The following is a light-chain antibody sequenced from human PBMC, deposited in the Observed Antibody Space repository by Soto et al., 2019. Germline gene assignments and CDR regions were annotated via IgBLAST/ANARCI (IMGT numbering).Light chain of an antibody. Sequence: DIQVTQSPSSLAASVGDRFTITCRTSQNINIFLNWYQQKPGQDPNRLIYDTSNLETGVPSRFSGSGSGTDFTFTIRSLQPEDIATYYCQQYYNLYTFGPGTKVDIK. CDR2: DTS. CDR1: QNINIF. CDR3: QQYYNLYT. J-gene: IGKJ3*01. V-gene: IGKV1-33*01.